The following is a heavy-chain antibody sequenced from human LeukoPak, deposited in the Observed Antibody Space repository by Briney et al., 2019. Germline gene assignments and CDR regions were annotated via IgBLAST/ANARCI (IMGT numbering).Heavy chain of an antibody. Sequence: SETLSLTCTLSGGSISSYYWSCIRHPPRKGLEWIGYIYYSGSTNYNPSLKSRVTISVDTSKKQFSLTLSSVTAADTAVYYCARDRSYCSGGSCYPWDDYYYYYYMDVWGKGTTVTVSS. CDR1: GGSISSYY. V-gene: IGHV4-59*01. CDR2: IYYSGST. CDR3: ARDRSYCSGGSCYPWDDYYYYYYMDV. D-gene: IGHD2-15*01. J-gene: IGHJ6*03.